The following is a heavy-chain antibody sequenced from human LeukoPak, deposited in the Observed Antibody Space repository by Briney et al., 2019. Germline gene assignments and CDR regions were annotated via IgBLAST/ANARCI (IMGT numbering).Heavy chain of an antibody. CDR2: IYHSGST. J-gene: IGHJ5*02. D-gene: IGHD3-3*01. CDR1: GGSISSSNW. CDR3: ARGGRLRFLEWPS. V-gene: IGHV4-4*02. Sequence: PSGTLSLTCAVSGGSISSSNWWTWVRQPPGKGLEWIGEIYHSGSTNYSPSLKSRVTISVDKSKNQFSLKLSSVTAADTAVYYCARGGRLRFLEWPSWGQGTLVTVSS.